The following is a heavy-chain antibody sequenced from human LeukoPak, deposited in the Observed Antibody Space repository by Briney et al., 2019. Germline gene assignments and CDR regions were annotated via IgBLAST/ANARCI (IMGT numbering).Heavy chain of an antibody. J-gene: IGHJ5*02. CDR2: INHSGST. V-gene: IGHV4-34*01. CDR3: ARELGPIAARDNWFDP. CDR1: GGSFSGYY. Sequence: PSETLSLTCAVYGGSFSGYYWSWIRQPPGKGLEWIGEINHSGSTNYNPYLKSRVTISVDTSKNQFSLKLSSVTAADTAVYYCARELGPIAARDNWFDPWGQGTLVTVSS. D-gene: IGHD6-6*01.